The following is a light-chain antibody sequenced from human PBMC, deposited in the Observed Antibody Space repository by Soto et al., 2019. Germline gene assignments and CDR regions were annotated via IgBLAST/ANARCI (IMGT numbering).Light chain of an antibody. CDR3: QQRSNWPPVIT. Sequence: EIVLTQSPATLSLSPGERATLSCRASQSFSSYLAWYQQKPGQAPRLLIYDASKTATGIPDRFSGRGYGTDVTLTISSLEHEDFAVYYCQQRSNWPPVITFGQGTRLEIK. J-gene: IGKJ5*01. CDR1: QSFSSY. CDR2: DAS. V-gene: IGKV3-11*01.